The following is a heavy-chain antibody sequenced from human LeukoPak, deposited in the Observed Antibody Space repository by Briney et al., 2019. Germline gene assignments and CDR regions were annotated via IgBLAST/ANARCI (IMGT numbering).Heavy chain of an antibody. Sequence: SETLSLTCAVYGGSFSGYYWSWIRQPPGKGLEWIGSIYYSGSTYYNPSLKSRVTISVDTSKNQFSLKLSSVTAADTAVYYCARDGDSLAYCGGDCYLPEYGMDVWGQGTTVTVSS. V-gene: IGHV4-34*01. CDR3: ARDGDSLAYCGGDCYLPEYGMDV. J-gene: IGHJ6*02. CDR1: GGSFSGYY. D-gene: IGHD2-21*02. CDR2: IYYSGST.